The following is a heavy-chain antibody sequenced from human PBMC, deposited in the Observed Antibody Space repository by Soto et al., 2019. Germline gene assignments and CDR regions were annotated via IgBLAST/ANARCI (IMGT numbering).Heavy chain of an antibody. CDR2: IKSKTDGGTT. CDR1: GLTFSNVW. D-gene: IGHD2-21*01. J-gene: IGHJ4*02. CDR3: TTDIWPYFQSDY. V-gene: IGHV3-15*07. Sequence: VQLVESGGGFVKPGGSLRLSCAASGLTFSNVWMNWVRQAPGKGLEWDGHIKSKTDGGTTDYAAPVKGRFTISRDDSKNTLYLQMNSLKIDDTGVYYCTTDIWPYFQSDYWGQGTLVTVSP.